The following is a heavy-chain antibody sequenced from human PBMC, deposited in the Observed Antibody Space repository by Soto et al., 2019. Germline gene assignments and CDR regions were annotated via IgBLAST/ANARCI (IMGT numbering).Heavy chain of an antibody. D-gene: IGHD2-21*02. V-gene: IGHV3-73*02. CDR2: IRSKADSYAT. J-gene: IGHJ5*02. Sequence: EVQLVESGGGLVQPGGSLKLSCAASGFTLSGSRIHWVRQASGKGLEWVGRIRSKADSYATAYAASVKGRFTISRDDSKNTAYLQMNSLKTEDTAVYCCTSQYCGGDCSRVDPWGQGTLVTVSS. CDR3: TSQYCGGDCSRVDP. CDR1: GFTLSGSR.